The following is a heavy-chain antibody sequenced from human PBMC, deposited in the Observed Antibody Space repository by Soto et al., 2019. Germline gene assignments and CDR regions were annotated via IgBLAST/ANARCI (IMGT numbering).Heavy chain of an antibody. V-gene: IGHV4-34*01. CDR3: AGDPDYDHVWGSYRRARKFDY. D-gene: IGHD3-16*02. J-gene: IGHJ4*02. Sequence: SETLSLTCAVYGGSFSGYYWSWIRQPPGKGLEWIGEINHSGSTNYNPSLKSRVTISVDTSKNQFSLRLSSVTAADTAVYYCAGDPDYDHVWGSYRRARKFDYWGQGTLVTVSS. CDR2: INHSGST. CDR1: GGSFSGYY.